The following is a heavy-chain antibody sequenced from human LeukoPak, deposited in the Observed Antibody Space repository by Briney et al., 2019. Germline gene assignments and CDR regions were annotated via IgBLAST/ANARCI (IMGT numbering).Heavy chain of an antibody. CDR2: ISYDGSNK. D-gene: IGHD3-10*01. CDR3: ARDWFTMVRGVSFSWFDP. V-gene: IGHV3-30*04. J-gene: IGHJ5*02. CDR1: GLTFNSYA. Sequence: PGGSLRLSCAASGLTFNSYAMHWVRQAPGKGLEWVAVISYDGSNKYYADSVKGRFTISSDNSKNTLYLQMNSLRAEDTAVYYCARDWFTMVRGVSFSWFDPWGQGPLVTVSS.